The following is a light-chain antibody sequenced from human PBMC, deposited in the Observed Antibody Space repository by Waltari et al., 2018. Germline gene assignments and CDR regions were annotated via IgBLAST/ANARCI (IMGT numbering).Light chain of an antibody. J-gene: IGLJ3*02. CDR2: ADN. CDR3: QSSDSSTWV. Sequence: NFVLTQPHSVSDSPGKTVTISCPGSSGSLVSYHVQWYQQRPGSAPTTVIYADNQRPSGVPDRFSGSIDSSSNSASLTISGLKTEDEADYYCQSSDSSTWVFGGGTKLTVL. CDR1: SGSLVSYH. V-gene: IGLV6-57*02.